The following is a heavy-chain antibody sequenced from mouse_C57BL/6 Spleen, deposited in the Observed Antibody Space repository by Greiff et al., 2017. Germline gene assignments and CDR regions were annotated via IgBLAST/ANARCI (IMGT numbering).Heavy chain of an antibody. CDR3: ARGENYYGSSYGYFDV. CDR2: IDPSDSET. CDR1: GYTFTSYW. J-gene: IGHJ1*03. Sequence: QVQLQQPGAELVRPGSSVKLSCKASGYTFTSYWMHWVKQRPIQGLEWIGNIDPSDSETHYNQKFKDKATLTVDKSSSTAYMQLSSLTSEDSAVXYCARGENYYGSSYGYFDVWGTGTTVTVSS. V-gene: IGHV1-52*01. D-gene: IGHD1-1*01.